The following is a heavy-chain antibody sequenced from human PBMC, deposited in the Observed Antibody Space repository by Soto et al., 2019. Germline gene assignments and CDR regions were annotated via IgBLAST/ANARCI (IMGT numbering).Heavy chain of an antibody. Sequence: SETLSLTCAVYGGSFSGYYWSWIRQPPGKGLEWIGEINHSGSTNYNPSLKSRVTISVDTSKNQFSLKLSSVTAADTAVYYCARAPPAIPVRRQGHPGRDVWGQGTTVTVPS. V-gene: IGHV4-34*01. D-gene: IGHD2-2*02. CDR1: GGSFSGYY. CDR2: INHSGST. J-gene: IGHJ6*02. CDR3: ARAPPAIPVRRQGHPGRDV.